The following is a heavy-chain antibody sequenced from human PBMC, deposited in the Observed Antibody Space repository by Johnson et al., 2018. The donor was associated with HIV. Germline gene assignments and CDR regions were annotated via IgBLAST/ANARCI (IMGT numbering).Heavy chain of an antibody. Sequence: VQLVESGGDLVQPGGSLRLSCAASGFTVSSNYMSWVRQAPGKGLEWVSGISWKSGNTGYADSVKGRFTISRDNAKNFVPLQMNSLRDDDTALYYCAKDNVVGALTIWGNRAFDSWGQGTMVTVSS. J-gene: IGHJ3*01. CDR1: GFTVSSNY. V-gene: IGHV3-9*01. D-gene: IGHD1-26*01. CDR2: ISWKSGNT. CDR3: AKDNVVGALTIWGNRAFDS.